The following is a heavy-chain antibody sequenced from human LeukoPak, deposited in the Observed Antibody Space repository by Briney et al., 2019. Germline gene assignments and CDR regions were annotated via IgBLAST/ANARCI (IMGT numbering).Heavy chain of an antibody. Sequence: GGSLRLSCAASGFTFSSYSMDWVRQAPGKGLEWVSSISSSSSYIYYADSVKGRFTISRDNAKNSLYLQMNSLRAEDTAVYYCARSYPIRYFDYWGQGTLVTVSS. CDR3: ARSYPIRYFDY. D-gene: IGHD3-10*01. V-gene: IGHV3-21*01. CDR1: GFTFSSYS. CDR2: ISSSSSYI. J-gene: IGHJ4*02.